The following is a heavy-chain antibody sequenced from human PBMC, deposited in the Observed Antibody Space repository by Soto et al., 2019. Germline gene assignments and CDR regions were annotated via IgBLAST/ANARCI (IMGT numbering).Heavy chain of an antibody. CDR2: IIPIFGTA. D-gene: IGHD2-2*01. CDR3: ARDSSGLSSNNHYYYGMDV. J-gene: IGHJ6*02. Sequence: SVKVSFKASGGTFSSYAIRWVRQAPGQGLEWMGGIIPIFGTANYAQKFQGRVTITADESTSTAYMELSSLRSEDTAVYYCARDSSGLSSNNHYYYGMDVWGQGSTVTVSS. V-gene: IGHV1-69*13. CDR1: GGTFSSYA.